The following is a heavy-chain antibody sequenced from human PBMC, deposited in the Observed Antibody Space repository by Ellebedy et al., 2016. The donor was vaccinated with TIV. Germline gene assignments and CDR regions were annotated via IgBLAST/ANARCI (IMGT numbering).Heavy chain of an antibody. Sequence: ASVKVSCKASGYTFTGYYMHWVRQAPGQGLEWMGWINPNSGGTNYAQKFQGRVTMTRDTSISTAYMELSRLRSDDTAVYYCARDFGSYLMFFDYWGQGTLVTVSS. J-gene: IGHJ4*02. CDR1: GYTFTGYY. CDR3: ARDFGSYLMFFDY. CDR2: INPNSGGT. V-gene: IGHV1-2*02. D-gene: IGHD1-26*01.